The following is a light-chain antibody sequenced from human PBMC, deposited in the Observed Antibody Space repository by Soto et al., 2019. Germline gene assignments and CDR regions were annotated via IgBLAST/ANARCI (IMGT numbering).Light chain of an antibody. CDR2: EVT. CDR1: SSDVGGYNY. J-gene: IGLJ2*01. Sequence: QSALTQPPSASGSLGQSVTISCTGTSSDVGGYNYVSWHQQHPGKAPKVMIYEVTKRPPEVPDRFSGSKSGNTASLTVSGLQAEDEADYYCSSFAGGGNPVLLGGGTKLTVL. V-gene: IGLV2-8*01. CDR3: SSFAGGGNPVL.